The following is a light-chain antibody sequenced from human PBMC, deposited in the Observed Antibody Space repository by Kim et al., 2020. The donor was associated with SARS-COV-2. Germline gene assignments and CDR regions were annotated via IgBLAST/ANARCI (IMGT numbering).Light chain of an antibody. CDR3: SSYTSSSTLV. CDR1: SSDVGGYDY. Sequence: GQSITTSCTGTSSDVGGYDYVSWYQQYPGKAPKLMIFDVNKRPSGVSNRFSGSKSGNTASLTISGLQAEDEADYYCSSYTSSSTLVFGGRTQVTVL. V-gene: IGLV2-14*03. CDR2: DVN. J-gene: IGLJ3*02.